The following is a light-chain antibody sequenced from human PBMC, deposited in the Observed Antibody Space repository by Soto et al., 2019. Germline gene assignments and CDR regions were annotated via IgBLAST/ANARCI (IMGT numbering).Light chain of an antibody. CDR2: DVS. CDR1: SSDVGGYNY. V-gene: IGLV2-14*03. J-gene: IGLJ1*01. Sequence: QSALTQPASVSGSPGQSIAISCTGTSSDVGGYNYVSWYQQHPGKTPKLMICDVSNRPSGVSNRFSGSKSGNTASPTISGLQAEDEAEYYCSSYTSSSTYVFGTGTKLTVL. CDR3: SSYTSSSTYV.